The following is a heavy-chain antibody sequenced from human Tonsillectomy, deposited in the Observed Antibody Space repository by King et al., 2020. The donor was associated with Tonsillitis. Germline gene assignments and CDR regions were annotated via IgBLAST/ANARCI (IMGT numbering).Heavy chain of an antibody. V-gene: IGHV1-46*01. CDR2: INPSGGST. Sequence: VQLVQSGAEVKKPGASVKVSCKASGYTFTSYYMHWVRQAPGQGLEWMGIINPSGGSTSYAQKFQGRGTMTRDTTTSTVYMELSSLRSEDTAVYYCARDFLRAAAGTVWFDPWGQGALVTVSS. J-gene: IGHJ5*02. CDR1: GYTFTSYY. D-gene: IGHD6-13*01. CDR3: ARDFLRAAAGTVWFDP.